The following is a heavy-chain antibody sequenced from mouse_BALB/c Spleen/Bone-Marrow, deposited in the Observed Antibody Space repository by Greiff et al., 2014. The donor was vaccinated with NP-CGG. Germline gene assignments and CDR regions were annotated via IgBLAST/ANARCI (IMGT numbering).Heavy chain of an antibody. CDR3: ARNGYYGWIAY. Sequence: VQLKQSGGGLVQPGGSLKLSCAASGFDFSRYWMTWVRQAPEKGLEWIGEINPDSSTINYTPSLKDKFIISRDNAKNTLYLQMSKVRSDDTALYYCARNGYYGWIAYWGQGTLVTVSA. CDR1: GFDFSRYW. V-gene: IGHV4-1*02. CDR2: INPDSSTI. J-gene: IGHJ3*01. D-gene: IGHD2-3*01.